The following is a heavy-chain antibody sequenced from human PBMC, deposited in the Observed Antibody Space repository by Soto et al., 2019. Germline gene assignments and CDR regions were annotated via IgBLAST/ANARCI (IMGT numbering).Heavy chain of an antibody. Sequence: QVQLGQSWAEVKKPGASVKGSWQASGYNFSSYGISWVRQAPGQRLEWMGWVSAYNGNTNYAQKLQGRVTMTTDTSTSTAYMELRSLRSDDTAVYYCALTGGFGDLLDWGQGTLVTVSS. V-gene: IGHV1-18*01. D-gene: IGHD3-10*01. CDR1: GYNFSSYG. CDR2: VSAYNGNT. CDR3: ALTGGFGDLLD. J-gene: IGHJ4*02.